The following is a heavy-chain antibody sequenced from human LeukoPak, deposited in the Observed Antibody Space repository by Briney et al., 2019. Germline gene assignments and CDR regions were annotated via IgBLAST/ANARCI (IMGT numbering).Heavy chain of an antibody. J-gene: IGHJ4*02. CDR2: IRNKANSYTT. V-gene: IGHV3-72*01. Sequence: GGSLRLSCAASGFTFSGHYMDWVRQAPGKGLEWVGRIRNKANSYTTEYAASVKGRFSISRDDSKYSLYLQMNSLKIEDTALYYCASASGSQNYWGQGTLVTVSS. CDR1: GFTFSGHY. CDR3: ASASGSQNY. D-gene: IGHD2-15*01.